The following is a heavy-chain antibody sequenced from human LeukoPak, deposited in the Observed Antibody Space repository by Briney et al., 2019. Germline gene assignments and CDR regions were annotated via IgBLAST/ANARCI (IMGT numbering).Heavy chain of an antibody. CDR2: INHSGST. D-gene: IGHD3-10*01. CDR1: GGSISSSNW. Sequence: SGTLSLTCAVSGGSISSSNWWSWVRQPPGKGLEWIGEINHSGSTNYNPSFKSRVTISVDTSKNQFSLKLSSVTAADTAVYYCARGQLRITMVRGVRTDYGMDVWGKGTTVTVSS. CDR3: ARGQLRITMVRGVRTDYGMDV. V-gene: IGHV4-4*02. J-gene: IGHJ6*04.